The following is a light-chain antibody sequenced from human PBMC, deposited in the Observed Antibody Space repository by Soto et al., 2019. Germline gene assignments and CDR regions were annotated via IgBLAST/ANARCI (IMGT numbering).Light chain of an antibody. CDR3: QSYDISLSGPGV. CDR1: SSNIGAGYD. CDR2: GNS. V-gene: IGLV1-40*01. Sequence: QSVLTQPPSVSGAPGQRVTISCTGSSSNIGAGYDVHWYQQLPGTAPKLLIYGNSNRPSGVPDRFSGSKSGTSASLAITGLQAEDEADYYCQSYDISLSGPGVFGTGTKLTVL. J-gene: IGLJ1*01.